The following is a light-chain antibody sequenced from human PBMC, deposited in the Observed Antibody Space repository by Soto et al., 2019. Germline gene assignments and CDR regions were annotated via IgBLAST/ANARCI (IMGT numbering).Light chain of an antibody. J-gene: IGKJ4*01. Sequence: EIVLTQSPATLSLSQGERATLSCRASLSVSNYLAGYQQKPGQSPRLLLYAASNRATGIPARFSGIGAGTAFSLTISSPSLEDFAVYDGHQRSNWPPLTFGGGTRVESK. CDR2: AAS. V-gene: IGKV3-11*01. CDR3: HQRSNWPPLT. CDR1: LSVSNY.